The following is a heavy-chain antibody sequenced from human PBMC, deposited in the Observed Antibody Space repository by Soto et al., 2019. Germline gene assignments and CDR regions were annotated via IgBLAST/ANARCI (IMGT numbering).Heavy chain of an antibody. CDR2: IYYNDDR. D-gene: IGHD5-12*01. V-gene: IGHV2-5*01. CDR3: AHSDGGYESIYFDC. J-gene: IGHJ4*02. Sequence: QITLQESGPTLVKPTQTLTLTCTFSGFSFTTAGVAVGWIRQTPGGALEWLTLIYYNDDRRFSPSLKTRLTITGDTSKNQVVLSLTNVDPGDTATYFCAHSDGGYESIYFDCWGQGIPVTVSS. CDR1: GFSFTTAGVA.